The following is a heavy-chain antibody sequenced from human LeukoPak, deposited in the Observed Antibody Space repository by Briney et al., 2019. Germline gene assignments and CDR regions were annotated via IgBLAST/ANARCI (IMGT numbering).Heavy chain of an antibody. CDR2: IYYSGST. D-gene: IGHD3-22*01. V-gene: IGHV4-39*07. Sequence: PSETLSLTCTVSGASIISDTYYWGWIRQPPGKWLELIGFIYYSGSTYYSPSLKTRVTISVATSTNQFSLKLFSVTAADTALYYCAKNFYASSGYYLDDFYFDFWGQGTLVTVSS. J-gene: IGHJ4*02. CDR3: AKNFYASSGYYLDDFYFDF. CDR1: GASIISDTYY.